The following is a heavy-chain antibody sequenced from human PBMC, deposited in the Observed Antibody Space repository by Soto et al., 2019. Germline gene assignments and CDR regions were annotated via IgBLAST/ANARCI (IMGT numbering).Heavy chain of an antibody. Sequence: PGGSLRLSCLVSGFTFSAYWMHWVRQVPGKGLTWVSRISDDGSTATYADSVKGRFVISRDNAKNSLYLEMNTLRADDSGLYYWARGPRVSSTGTGAHWGRGTLVTVAS. D-gene: IGHD1-1*01. V-gene: IGHV3-74*01. CDR3: ARGPRVSSTGTGAH. J-gene: IGHJ4*02. CDR1: GFTFSAYW. CDR2: ISDDGSTA.